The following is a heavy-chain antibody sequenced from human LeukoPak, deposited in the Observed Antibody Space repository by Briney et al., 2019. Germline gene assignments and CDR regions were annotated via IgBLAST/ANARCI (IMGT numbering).Heavy chain of an antibody. J-gene: IGHJ1*01. CDR2: ISAYNGNT. CDR1: GYTFTSYG. CDR3: ARAFARYSSSWYGLAEYFQH. Sequence: ASVKVSCKVSGYTFTSYGISWVRQAPGQGLEWMGWISAYNGNTNYAQKLQGRVTMTTDTSTSTAYMELRSLRSDDTAVYYCARAFARYSSSWYGLAEYFQHWGQGTLVTVSS. V-gene: IGHV1-18*01. D-gene: IGHD6-13*01.